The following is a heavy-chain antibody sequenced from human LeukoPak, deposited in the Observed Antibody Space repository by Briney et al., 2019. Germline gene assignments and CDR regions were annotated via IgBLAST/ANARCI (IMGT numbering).Heavy chain of an antibody. V-gene: IGHV5-51*01. D-gene: IGHD1-26*01. CDR3: ARLTHSGSYYYYYYMDV. J-gene: IGHJ6*03. CDR2: IYSGYSDT. Sequence: GESLKISRKGSGYSFTSYWIGLVRPMPGKGLEWMGIIYSGYSDTRYSPSLQGQVTIAADKPISNAYLQWSSLKASDTVMYYCARLTHSGSYYYYYYMDVWGKGTTVTVSS. CDR1: GYSFTSYW.